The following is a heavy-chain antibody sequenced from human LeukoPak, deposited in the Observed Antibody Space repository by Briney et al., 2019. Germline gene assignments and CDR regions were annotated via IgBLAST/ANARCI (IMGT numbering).Heavy chain of an antibody. CDR1: GGSISGYY. V-gene: IGHV4-59*01. D-gene: IGHD5-24*01. CDR3: ASSRDGYNHGYFDY. J-gene: IGHJ4*02. Sequence: SETLSLTCTVSGGSISGYYWSWIRQPPGEGLEWIGYIFYSGSTNYNPSLKSRVTISVDTSKNQFSLKLSSVTAADTAVYYCASSRDGYNHGYFDYWGQGTLVTVSS. CDR2: IFYSGST.